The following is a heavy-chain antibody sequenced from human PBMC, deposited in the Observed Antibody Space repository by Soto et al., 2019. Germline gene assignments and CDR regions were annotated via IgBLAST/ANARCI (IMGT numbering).Heavy chain of an antibody. V-gene: IGHV3-30*04. CDR3: AREMIPMIMGGMSAMDV. CDR2: ISFDGSNK. J-gene: IGHJ6*02. Sequence: QVQLVESGGGVVQPERSQRLSCAASKFTFRTYVMHWVRQAPGKGLEWVALISFDGSNKYYADSVKGRFTISRDNSKNTMYLQMNSLRPEDKAVYYCAREMIPMIMGGMSAMDVWGQGTTVTVSS. D-gene: IGHD3-22*01. CDR1: KFTFRTYV.